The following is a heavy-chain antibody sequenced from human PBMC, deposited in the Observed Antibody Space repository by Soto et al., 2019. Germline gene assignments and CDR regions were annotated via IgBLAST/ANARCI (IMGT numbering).Heavy chain of an antibody. V-gene: IGHV3-23*01. CDR1: GFCFRNYA. CDR2: LTGSSSNI. D-gene: IGHD3-10*01. CDR3: ANGRATYGLLTHDY. Sequence: PGGSMRLSCAASGFCFRNYAMSWVRQAPGKGLEWISTLTGSSSNIYYADSVKGRFAISRDNSRNTLYLQMNSLTAEDTAVYYCANGRATYGLLTHDYWGQGTLVTVSS. J-gene: IGHJ4*02.